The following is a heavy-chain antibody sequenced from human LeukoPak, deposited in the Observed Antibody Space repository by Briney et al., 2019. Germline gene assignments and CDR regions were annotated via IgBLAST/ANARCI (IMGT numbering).Heavy chain of an antibody. Sequence: TGGSLRLSCAASGYTFSRHGIHWVRQAPGKGLEWVAVVWYDGRNRDYADSVKGRFSISKYNSNNMVFLQMDRLRAEDTAVYYCARLWGGNGYSGGSLNLWGQGTLVTVS. V-gene: IGHV3-33*01. J-gene: IGHJ5*02. CDR1: GYTFSRHG. CDR3: ARLWGGNGYSGGSLNL. CDR2: VWYDGRNR. D-gene: IGHD3-16*01.